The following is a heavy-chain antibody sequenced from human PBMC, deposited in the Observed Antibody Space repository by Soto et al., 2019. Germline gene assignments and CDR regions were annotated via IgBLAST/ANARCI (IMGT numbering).Heavy chain of an antibody. CDR3: ARVLFRGGLCFDP. V-gene: IGHV3-21*01. D-gene: IGHD3-10*01. CDR2: ISSSSSYI. J-gene: IGHJ5*02. Sequence: GGSRRLSCAACGFTFSRYSMNWVRQAPGKGLEWVSSISSSSSYIYYGDSVKGRLTISRDNAKNSLYLQMNSLRAEDTAVYSCARVLFRGGLCFDPWGQGTLVTVSS. CDR1: GFTFSRYS.